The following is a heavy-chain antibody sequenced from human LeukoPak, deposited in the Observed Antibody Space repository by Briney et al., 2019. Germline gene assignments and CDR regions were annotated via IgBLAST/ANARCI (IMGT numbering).Heavy chain of an antibody. D-gene: IGHD3-16*01. J-gene: IGHJ4*02. CDR2: ISYDGSNK. Sequence: GGSLRLSCAASGFTFSSYAMHWVRQAPGKGLEWVAVISYDGSNKYYADSVKGRFTISRDNSKNTLYLQMNSLRAEDTAVYYCARDGDYGDYFDYWGQGTLVTVSS. CDR1: GFTFSSYA. CDR3: ARDGDYGDYFDY. V-gene: IGHV3-30-3*01.